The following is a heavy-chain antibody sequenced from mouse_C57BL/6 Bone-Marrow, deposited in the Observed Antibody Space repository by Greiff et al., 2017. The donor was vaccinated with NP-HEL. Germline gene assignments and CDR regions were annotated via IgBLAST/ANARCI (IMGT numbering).Heavy chain of an antibody. V-gene: IGHV2-2*01. Sequence: VQRVESGPGLVQPSQSLSITCTVSGFSLTSYGVHWVRQSPGKGLEWLGVIWSGGSTDYNAAFISRLSISKDNSKSQVFFKMNSLQADDTAIYYCARKGLLWDAMDYWGQGTSVTVSS. CDR3: ARKGLLWDAMDY. CDR1: GFSLTSYG. J-gene: IGHJ4*01. D-gene: IGHD2-1*01. CDR2: IWSGGST.